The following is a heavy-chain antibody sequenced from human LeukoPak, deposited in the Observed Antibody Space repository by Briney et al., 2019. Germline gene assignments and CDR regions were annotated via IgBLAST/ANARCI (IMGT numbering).Heavy chain of an antibody. V-gene: IGHV1-18*01. Sequence: ASVKVSCKASGYTFTTYNINWVRQAPGQGLEWMGWISGYNGNTNYAQKFQGRVTITADESTSTAYMELSSLRSEDTAVYYCARDTPIVLRYFDWFRGSWFDPWGQGTLVTVSS. J-gene: IGHJ5*02. CDR3: ARDTPIVLRYFDWFRGSWFDP. D-gene: IGHD3-9*01. CDR1: GYTFTTYN. CDR2: ISGYNGNT.